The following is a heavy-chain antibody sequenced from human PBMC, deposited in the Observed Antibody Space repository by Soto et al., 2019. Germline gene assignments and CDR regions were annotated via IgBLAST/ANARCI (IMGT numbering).Heavy chain of an antibody. D-gene: IGHD3-22*01. V-gene: IGHV4-34*01. J-gene: IGHJ4*02. Sequence: QVQLQQWGAGLLKPSETLSLTCAVYGGSFSGYYWSWIRQPPGKGLEWIGEINHSGSTNYNPSLNRRGTISVDTSKIQFSLKLSSVTAADTAVYYCARGRGNYYDSSFTRRFDYWGQGTLVTVSS. CDR3: ARGRGNYYDSSFTRRFDY. CDR2: INHSGST. CDR1: GGSFSGYY.